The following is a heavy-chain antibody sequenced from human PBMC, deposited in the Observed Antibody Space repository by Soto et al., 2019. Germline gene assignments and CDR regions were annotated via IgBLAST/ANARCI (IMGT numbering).Heavy chain of an antibody. D-gene: IGHD4-4*01. CDR2: IYPGDSDT. CDR1: VYSFTSYL. Sequence: PWESRKISCKFSVYSFTSYLSVWLRQIPGKGLEWMVIIYPGDSDTRYSPSFQGHVTISADKSISTAYLQWSSLKASDTAMYYCARRSNMYYYYGMDVWGQGTTVTVSS. J-gene: IGHJ6*02. V-gene: IGHV5-51*01. CDR3: ARRSNMYYYYGMDV.